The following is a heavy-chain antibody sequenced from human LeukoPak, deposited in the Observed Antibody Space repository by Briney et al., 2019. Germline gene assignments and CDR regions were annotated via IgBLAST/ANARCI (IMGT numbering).Heavy chain of an antibody. V-gene: IGHV4-34*01. D-gene: IGHD4-11*01. J-gene: IGHJ4*02. CDR1: GGAFSGYY. CDR2: INHSGDT. CDR3: ARGSRNYNNYEGADY. Sequence: SETLSLTCAVYGGAFSGYYWSWIRQPPGKGLEWIGEINHSGDTEYNPSLKSRVSMSVDVSKDQFSLKLTSLTAADTAVYHCARGSRNYNNYEGADYWGQGTLVTVSS.